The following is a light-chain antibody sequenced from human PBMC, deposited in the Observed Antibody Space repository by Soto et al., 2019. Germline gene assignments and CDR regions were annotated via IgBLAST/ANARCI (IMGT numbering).Light chain of an antibody. CDR3: SSDSITRTLYV. J-gene: IGLJ1*01. Sequence: QSALTQPASVSGSPGQSITISCAAANSDDGVYNRVSWYQQHPGKAPKLLIYAVINRPSGVSHRFSGSKSGITASLTISGLQAEDEADYYCSSDSITRTLYVFGTGTKVTVL. V-gene: IGLV2-14*01. CDR2: AVI. CDR1: NSDDGVYNR.